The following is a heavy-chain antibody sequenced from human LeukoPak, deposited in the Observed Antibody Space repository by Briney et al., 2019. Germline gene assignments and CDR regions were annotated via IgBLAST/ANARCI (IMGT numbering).Heavy chain of an antibody. Sequence: ASVKVSSKASGYTFTGYFIHWVRQAPGQSLEWMGWINPNTGGANNARALKGRVTLTRDTSSTTAYMELSRLRRDDTAMYYCARRPYFSGGSCYSDYWGQGTLVTVSS. CDR2: INPNTGGA. CDR3: ARRPYFSGGSCYSDY. V-gene: IGHV1-2*02. J-gene: IGHJ4*02. D-gene: IGHD2-15*01. CDR1: GYTFTGYF.